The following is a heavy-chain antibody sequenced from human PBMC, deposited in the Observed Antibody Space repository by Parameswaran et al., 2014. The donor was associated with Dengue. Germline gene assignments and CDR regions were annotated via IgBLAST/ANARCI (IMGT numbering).Heavy chain of an antibody. V-gene: IGHV5-51*01. D-gene: IGHD2-2*01. CDR2: IYPGDSDT. CDR3: ARLLCSSTSCYAYYYYGMDV. J-gene: IGHJ6*02. Sequence: VRQMPGKGLEWMGIIYPGDSDTRYSPSFQGQVTISADKSISTAYLQWSSLKASDTAMYYCARLLCSSTSCYAYYYYGMDVWGQGTTVTVSS.